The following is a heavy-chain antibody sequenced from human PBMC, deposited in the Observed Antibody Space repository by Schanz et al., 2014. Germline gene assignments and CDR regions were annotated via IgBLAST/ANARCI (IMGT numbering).Heavy chain of an antibody. V-gene: IGHV3-23*01. CDR3: ARDRGYCSGGSCLTFDY. Sequence: VQLLESGGGLVQPGGSLRLSCAASGFTFSSYAMSWVRQAPGKGLEWVSALSGSGGSTYYADSVKGRFTISRDNSKNTLYLQMNTLRAEDTAVYYCARDRGYCSGGSCLTFDYWGQGTQVTVSS. J-gene: IGHJ4*02. D-gene: IGHD2-15*01. CDR1: GFTFSSYA. CDR2: LSGSGGST.